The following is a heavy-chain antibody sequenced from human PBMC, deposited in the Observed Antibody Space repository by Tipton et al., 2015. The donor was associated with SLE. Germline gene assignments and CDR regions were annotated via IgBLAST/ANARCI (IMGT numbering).Heavy chain of an antibody. D-gene: IGHD3-10*01. Sequence: TLSLTCTVSGGSISSGGYYWSWIRQHPGKGLEWIGNIYYSGNTYYNPSLKTLYNPPLKSRITLSGDTSKNQFSLKLSSVTVADTAVYYCARDRGFGELSGNAFDIWGQGTTITVSS. CDR1: GGSISSGGYY. CDR3: ARDRGFGELSGNAFDI. J-gene: IGHJ3*02. CDR2: IYYSGNT. V-gene: IGHV4-31*03.